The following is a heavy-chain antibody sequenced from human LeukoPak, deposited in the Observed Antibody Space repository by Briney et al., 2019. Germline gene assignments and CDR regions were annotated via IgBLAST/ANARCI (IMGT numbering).Heavy chain of an antibody. V-gene: IGHV4-59*01. D-gene: IGHD5-18*01. CDR2: IYYSGST. Sequence: SETLSLTCTVSGGSISSCYRSWIRQPPGRGLEWIGHIYYSGSTNYNPSLKSRLTISIDTSKNQFSLRLSSVTAADTAVCYCARGAAGYSYGWGQGTLVTVSS. CDR3: ARGAAGYSYG. J-gene: IGHJ4*02. CDR1: GGSISSCY.